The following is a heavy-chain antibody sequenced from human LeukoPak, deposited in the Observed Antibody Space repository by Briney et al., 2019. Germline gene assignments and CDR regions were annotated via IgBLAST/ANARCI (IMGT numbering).Heavy chain of an antibody. Sequence: GGSLRLSCATSGFTSSSFAMHWVRQAPGKGLEWLALIWFDGSSKNYTDSVEGRFTISRDNSKNTLFLQMNSLRAEDTAVYYCARGFYRVRHDQSTYYFVHWGQGTLVTVSS. V-gene: IGHV3-33*01. CDR3: ARGFYRVRHDQSTYYFVH. J-gene: IGHJ4*02. CDR2: IWFDGSSK. D-gene: IGHD3-16*02. CDR1: GFTSSSFA.